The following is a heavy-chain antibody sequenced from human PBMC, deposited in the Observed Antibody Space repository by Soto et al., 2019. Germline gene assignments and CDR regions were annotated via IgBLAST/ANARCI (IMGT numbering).Heavy chain of an antibody. J-gene: IGHJ4*02. V-gene: IGHV3-53*01. CDR1: GFPVSRNY. CDR3: ARGLGRGYYDSSGYFHLDY. CDR2: IYSGGST. D-gene: IGHD3-22*01. Sequence: EVQLVESGGGLIQPGGSLSLACAAYGFPVSRNYMSWFRQAPGKGLEGASVIYSGGSTNHADPVKGQFTISRDNSKNTLYLQMNSVRAEDTAVYYCARGLGRGYYDSSGYFHLDYWGQGTLVTVSS.